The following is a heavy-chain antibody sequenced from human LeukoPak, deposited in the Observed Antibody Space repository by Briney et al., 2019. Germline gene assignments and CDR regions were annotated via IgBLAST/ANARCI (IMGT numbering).Heavy chain of an antibody. D-gene: IGHD3-22*01. CDR2: ISGSGGST. CDR1: GFTFSSYA. J-gene: IGHJ4*02. Sequence: GGSLRLSCAASGFTFSSYAMSWVRQAPGKGLEWVSAISGSGGSTYYADSVKGRFTISRDNSKNTLYLQMNSLRAEDTAVYYCAKSYSVDYDSSGYYYVDWGQGTLVTVSS. V-gene: IGHV3-23*01. CDR3: AKSYSVDYDSSGYYYVD.